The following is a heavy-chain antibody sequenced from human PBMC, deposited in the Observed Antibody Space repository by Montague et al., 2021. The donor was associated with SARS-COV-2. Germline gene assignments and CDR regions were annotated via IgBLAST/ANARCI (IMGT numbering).Heavy chain of an antibody. V-gene: IGHV4-39*01. CDR3: ARGLYNWNYEHWFDT. Sequence: SETLSTGTVSGGSVGSSHYYWAWIRQPPGKGLEWIGTIYYSGSTYYNPSPRSRVTIDVDASTNQFSLKLHSVTAADTAVYFCARGLYNWNYEHWFDTWGQGTLVTVSS. CDR2: IYYSGST. D-gene: IGHD1-7*01. CDR1: GGSVGSSHYY. J-gene: IGHJ5*02.